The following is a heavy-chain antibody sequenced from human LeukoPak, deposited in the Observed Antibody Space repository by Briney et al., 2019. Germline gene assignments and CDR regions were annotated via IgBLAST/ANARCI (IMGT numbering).Heavy chain of an antibody. D-gene: IGHD5-18*01. Sequence: ETLSLTCTVSGGSISTYHWSWIRQPPGKGLEWIGYILSGGISTYNPSLKSRVTISVDTSKNQFSLRLTSVTAADTALYFCARGGYVYGRGWDPSDIWGHGTMVTVSS. J-gene: IGHJ3*02. CDR1: GGSISTYH. CDR3: ARGGYVYGRGWDPSDI. CDR2: ILSGGIS. V-gene: IGHV4-59*01.